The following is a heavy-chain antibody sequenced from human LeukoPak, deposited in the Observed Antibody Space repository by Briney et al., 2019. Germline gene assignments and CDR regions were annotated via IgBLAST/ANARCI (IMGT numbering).Heavy chain of an antibody. CDR1: GYTFTSYY. Sequence: SVKVSCKASGYTFTSYYINWVRQATGQGPEWMGWMNPNSGNTDYAQRFQGRVTMTRNTSISTAYMELSSLRSEDTAVYYCARAANWHDDDWFDPWGQGTLVTVSS. CDR3: ARAANWHDDDWFDP. CDR2: MNPNSGNT. V-gene: IGHV1-8*01. J-gene: IGHJ5*02. D-gene: IGHD1-1*01.